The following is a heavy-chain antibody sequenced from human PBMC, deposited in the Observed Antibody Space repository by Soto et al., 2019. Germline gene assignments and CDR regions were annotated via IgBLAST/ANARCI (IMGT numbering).Heavy chain of an antibody. CDR3: ARDRVLGGGGGMDV. Sequence: VSLRLSCAASGFTFSSYWMHWVRQAPGKGLVWVSRINSDGSSTSYADSVKGRFTISRDNAKNTPYLQMNSLRAEDTAVYYCARDRVLGGGGGMDVWGQGTTVTVSS. CDR1: GFTFSSYW. J-gene: IGHJ6*02. V-gene: IGHV3-74*01. CDR2: INSDGSST. D-gene: IGHD3-16*01.